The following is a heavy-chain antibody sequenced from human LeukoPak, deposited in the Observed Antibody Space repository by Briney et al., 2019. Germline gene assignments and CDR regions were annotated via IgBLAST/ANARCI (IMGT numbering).Heavy chain of an antibody. J-gene: IGHJ6*02. CDR2: MNPNSGNT. Sequence: ASVKVSCKASGYTFTSYDINWVRQATGQGLEWMGWMNPNSGNTGYAQKFQGRVTMTRNTPISTAYMELSSLRSEDTAVYYRARGSIRVLGHYYYYGMDVWGQGTTVTVSS. D-gene: IGHD2-8*02. CDR3: ARGSIRVLGHYYYYGMDV. V-gene: IGHV1-8*01. CDR1: GYTFTSYD.